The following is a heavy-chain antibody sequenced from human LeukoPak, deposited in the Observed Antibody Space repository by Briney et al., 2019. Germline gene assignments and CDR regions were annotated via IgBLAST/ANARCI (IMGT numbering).Heavy chain of an antibody. V-gene: IGHV4-34*01. Sequence: SETLSLTCAVYGGSFSGYYWSWIRQPPGKGLEWIGEINHSGSTNYNPSLKSRVTISVDTSKNQFSLELSSVTAADTAVYYCARGGGRRYYYYYYYMDVWGKGTTVTVSS. J-gene: IGHJ6*03. CDR2: INHSGST. CDR3: ARGGGRRYYYYYYYMDV. CDR1: GGSFSGYY.